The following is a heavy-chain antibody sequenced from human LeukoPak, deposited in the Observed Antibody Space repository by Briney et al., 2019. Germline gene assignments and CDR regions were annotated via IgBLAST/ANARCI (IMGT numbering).Heavy chain of an antibody. V-gene: IGHV4-39*01. CDR1: GGSISSSSYY. CDR2: ICYSGST. J-gene: IGHJ5*02. D-gene: IGHD4-11*01. Sequence: ETLSLTCTVSGGSISSSSYYWGWIRQPPGKGLEWIGSICYSGSTYYNPSLKSRVTISVDTSKNQFSLKLSSVTAADTAVYYCARHRSNYAGPNWFDPWGQGTLVTVSS. CDR3: ARHRSNYAGPNWFDP.